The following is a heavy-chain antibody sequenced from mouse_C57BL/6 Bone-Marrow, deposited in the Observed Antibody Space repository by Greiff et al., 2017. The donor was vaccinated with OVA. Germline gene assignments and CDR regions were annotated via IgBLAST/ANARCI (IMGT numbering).Heavy chain of an antibody. CDR2: ISNLAYSI. Sequence: EVKVVESGGGLVQPGGSLKLSCAASGFTFSDYGMAWVRQAPRKGPEWVAFISNLAYSIYYADTVTGRFTISRENAKNTQYLEMSSLRSEDTAMYYCARQGIYYDSFAYWGQGTLVTVSA. CDR1: GFTFSDYG. V-gene: IGHV5-15*01. D-gene: IGHD2-4*01. J-gene: IGHJ3*01. CDR3: ARQGIYYDSFAY.